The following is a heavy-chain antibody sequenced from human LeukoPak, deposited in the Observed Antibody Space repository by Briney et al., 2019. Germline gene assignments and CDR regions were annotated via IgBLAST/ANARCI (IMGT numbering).Heavy chain of an antibody. CDR3: ARVYLGVTAIDY. V-gene: IGHV1-18*01. CDR2: ISAYNGNT. D-gene: IGHD3-16*01. CDR1: GYTFTSYG. J-gene: IGHJ4*02. Sequence: ASVKVSCKASGYTFTSYGISWVRQAPGQGLEWMGWISAYNGNTNYVQKLQGRVTMTTGTSTSTAYMELRSLRSDDTAVYYCARVYLGVTAIDYWGQGTLVTVSS.